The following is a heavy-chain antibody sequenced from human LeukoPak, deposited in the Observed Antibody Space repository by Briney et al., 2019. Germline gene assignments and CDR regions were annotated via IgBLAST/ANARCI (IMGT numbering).Heavy chain of an antibody. CDR1: VSSISIGDYP. D-gene: IGHD4-23*01. J-gene: IGHJ4*02. V-gene: IGHV4-30-2*01. CDR2: IHQSGST. CDR3: ARFKDYGGAPNPDYFDY. Sequence: KPSQTLSLTCAITVSSISIGDYPWSWIRQPPGKGLEWFGFIHQSGSTYYNPSLKSRVTMSADRSKNQFSLKLNSVTTADTAVYYCARFKDYGGAPNPDYFDYWGQGILVTVSS.